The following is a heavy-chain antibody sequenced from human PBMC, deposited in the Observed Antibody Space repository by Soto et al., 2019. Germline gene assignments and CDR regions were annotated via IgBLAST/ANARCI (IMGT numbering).Heavy chain of an antibody. Sequence: QVQLVQSGSEVKKPGASVKVSCKASGYTFTSYGISWVRQAPGQGLEWMGWISAYNGNTNYAQKLKGRYTMTTDTSTGTAYMELRSLRSDDTAVYYCARYRGAYGMDVWGQGTTVTVSS. CDR1: GYTFTSYG. V-gene: IGHV1-18*01. J-gene: IGHJ6*02. CDR2: ISAYNGNT. CDR3: ARYRGAYGMDV.